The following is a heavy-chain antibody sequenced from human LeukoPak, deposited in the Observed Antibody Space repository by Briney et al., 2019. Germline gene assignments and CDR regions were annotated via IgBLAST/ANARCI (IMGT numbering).Heavy chain of an antibody. CDR3: ATDHVGATNWFDP. V-gene: IGHV1-18*01. Sequence: ASVKVSCKASGYTLTSYGISWVRQAPGQGLEWMGCITAYNGNTNYTQKLQGRVTMTTDTSTSTAYMELRSLRSDDTAVYYCATDHVGATNWFDPWGQGTLVTVSS. J-gene: IGHJ5*02. CDR1: GYTLTSYG. CDR2: ITAYNGNT. D-gene: IGHD1-26*01.